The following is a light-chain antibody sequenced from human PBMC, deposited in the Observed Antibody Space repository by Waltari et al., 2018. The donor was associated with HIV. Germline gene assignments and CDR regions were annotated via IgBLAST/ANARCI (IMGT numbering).Light chain of an antibody. CDR3: MQSSHWPPIT. CDR1: QSLVHSDGNTY. V-gene: IGKV2-30*02. Sequence: VVMTQFPLSLPVILGQPASISCNSNQSLVHSDGNTYLSWFHQRPGQSLRRLIYKVSNRDSGVPDRITGSGAVTAFALKINKVEADDVGFYYCMQSSHWPPITFGQGTRLE. J-gene: IGKJ5*01. CDR2: KVS.